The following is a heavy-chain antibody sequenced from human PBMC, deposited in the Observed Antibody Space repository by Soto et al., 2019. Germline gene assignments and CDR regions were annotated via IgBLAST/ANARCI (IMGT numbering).Heavy chain of an antibody. Sequence: LSCAASGFTFSSYGMHWVRQAPGKGLEWVAVISYDGSNKYYADSVKGRFTISRDNPKNTLYLQMNSLRAEDTAVYYCAILRGGGYYYGMDVWGQGTTVTVSS. V-gene: IGHV3-30*03. D-gene: IGHD3-10*01. CDR1: GFTFSSYG. J-gene: IGHJ6*02. CDR3: AILRGGGYYYGMDV. CDR2: ISYDGSNK.